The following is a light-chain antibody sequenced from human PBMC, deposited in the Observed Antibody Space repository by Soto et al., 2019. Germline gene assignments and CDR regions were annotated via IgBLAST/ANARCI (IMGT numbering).Light chain of an antibody. Sequence: QSALTQPASVSGSPGQSITISCTGTSSDVGAYNYVSWFQQHPGKAPKIVIYEVSNRPSGISNRFSGSKSGNTASLTISGLQAEDEADYYCSSYTTNTTWVFGGGTKVTVL. CDR1: SSDVGAYNY. CDR2: EVS. J-gene: IGLJ3*02. V-gene: IGLV2-14*01. CDR3: SSYTTNTTWV.